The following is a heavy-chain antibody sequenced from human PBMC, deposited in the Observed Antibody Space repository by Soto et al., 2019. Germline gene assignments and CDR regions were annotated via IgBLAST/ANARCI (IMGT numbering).Heavy chain of an antibody. CDR2: VNPSGGHT. Sequence: QVQLVQSGAEVKKPGASVKVSCKASGDTFTDYYIHWVRQAPAQGLEWMGTVNPSGGHTTYAQHFLGRMTMTRDTSTSSLYVELTSLTSEDTAVYYCARGGHVVVVTAALDYWGQGTLVTVSS. D-gene: IGHD2-21*02. J-gene: IGHJ4*02. CDR1: GDTFTDYY. CDR3: ARGGHVVVVTAALDY. V-gene: IGHV1-46*01.